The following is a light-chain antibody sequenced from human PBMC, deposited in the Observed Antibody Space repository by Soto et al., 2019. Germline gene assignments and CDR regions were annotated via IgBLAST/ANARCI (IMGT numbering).Light chain of an antibody. V-gene: IGKV3-20*01. J-gene: IGKJ1*01. CDR2: AAT. Sequence: EVVLTQSPGTLSLSPGERATLSCRASQSVADSYLAWYQQKPGRAPRLLFYAATRRATGIPDRFSGSGSGTDFTLTISTLEPADFAVNYCNTFGSSPKTFGQGTRWK. CDR3: NTFGSSPKT. CDR1: QSVADSY.